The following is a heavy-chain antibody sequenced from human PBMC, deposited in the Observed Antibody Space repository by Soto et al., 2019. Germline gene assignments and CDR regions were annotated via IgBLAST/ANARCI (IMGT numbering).Heavy chain of an antibody. Sequence: VQLVESGGGLVKPGGSLRLSCAASGFVFSDYYMTWIRQAPGKGLEWISDISSGGAVSNFADSVRGRFTISRDNTNNSLYLQMNNLRAEDTAIYYCARRLTGRTTGEWFDPWGQGTLVTVSS. CDR2: ISSGGAVS. CDR1: GFVFSDYY. J-gene: IGHJ5*02. CDR3: ARRLTGRTTGEWFDP. D-gene: IGHD1-1*01. V-gene: IGHV3-11*01.